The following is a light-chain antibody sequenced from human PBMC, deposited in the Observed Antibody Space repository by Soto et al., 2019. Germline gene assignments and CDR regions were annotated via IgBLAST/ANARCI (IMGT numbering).Light chain of an antibody. CDR3: QQYSKWPIT. V-gene: IGKV3-20*01. CDR2: GAS. Sequence: EIVLTQSPGTLYLSPGERASLSCRASQSVNSNYLAWYQQRPGQAPRLLIYGASHRTTGIPDRFSASGSGTDFTLTISRLEPEDFAVYYCQQYSKWPITFGQGTRLEI. J-gene: IGKJ5*01. CDR1: QSVNSNY.